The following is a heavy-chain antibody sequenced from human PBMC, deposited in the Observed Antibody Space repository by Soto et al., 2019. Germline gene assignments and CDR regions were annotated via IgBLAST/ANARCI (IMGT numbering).Heavy chain of an antibody. J-gene: IGHJ5*02. CDR2: IWYDGIRK. D-gene: IGHD3-22*01. Sequence: QAQLVESGGGVVQPGRSLRLSCAASGFTFSTHGIHWVRQAPGKGLEWVAVIWYDGIRKYYADSVKGRFTISRDNSKNTVYLQMDSLRVEDTAVYYCARDTDSSSHYSRFDPWGQGTLVTVSP. V-gene: IGHV3-33*01. CDR1: GFTFSTHG. CDR3: ARDTDSSSHYSRFDP.